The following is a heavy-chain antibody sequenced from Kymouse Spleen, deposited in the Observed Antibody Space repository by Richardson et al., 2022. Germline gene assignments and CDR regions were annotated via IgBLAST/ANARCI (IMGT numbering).Heavy chain of an antibody. CDR2: IYYSGST. V-gene: IGHV4-39*01. Sequence: QLQLQESGPGLVKPSETLSLTCTVSGGSISSSSYYWGWIRQPPGKGLEWIGSIYYSGSTYYNPSLKSRVTISVDTSKNQFSLKLSSVTAADTAVYYCARRITGTTFDAFDIWGQGTMVTVSS. CDR3: ARRITGTTFDAFDI. D-gene: IGHD1-20*01. CDR1: GGSISSSSYY. J-gene: IGHJ3*02.